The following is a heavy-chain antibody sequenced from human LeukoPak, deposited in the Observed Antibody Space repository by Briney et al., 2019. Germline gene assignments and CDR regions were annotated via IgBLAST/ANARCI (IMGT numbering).Heavy chain of an antibody. CDR3: AKEGSIFGVVIRPYYFDY. Sequence: QAGGSLRLSCVASGFTFSSYGMHWVRQAPGKGLEGVAVISYDGSNKYYADSVKGRFTISRDNSKNTLYLQMNSLRAEDTAVYYCAKEGSIFGVVIRPYYFDYWGQGTLVTVSS. CDR1: GFTFSSYG. V-gene: IGHV3-30*18. CDR2: ISYDGSNK. J-gene: IGHJ4*02. D-gene: IGHD3-3*01.